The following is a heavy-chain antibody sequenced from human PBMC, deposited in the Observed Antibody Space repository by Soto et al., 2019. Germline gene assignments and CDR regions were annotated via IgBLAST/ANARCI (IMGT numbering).Heavy chain of an antibody. D-gene: IGHD6-19*01. V-gene: IGHV4-4*02. CDR1: GDSVSSPYY. CDR3: ARSAGWYAVHS. CDR2: VFHTGTT. J-gene: IGHJ4*02. Sequence: QVQLQESGPGLVKPSGTLSLTYAVSGDSVSSPYYWCWVRQPPGKGLEWIGEVFHTGTTSYNPSLRSRVTISMDKSINQFSLDLSSVTAADTAVYYCARSAGWYAVHSWGPGTLVIVSS.